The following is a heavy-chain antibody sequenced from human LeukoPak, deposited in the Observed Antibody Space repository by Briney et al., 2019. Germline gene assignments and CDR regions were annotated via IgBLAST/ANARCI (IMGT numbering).Heavy chain of an antibody. D-gene: IGHD1-14*01. CDR3: TNFKPPVPDALDI. Sequence: GGSLRLSCAASGFTFSTYSMNWVRQAPGRGLEWLSYISGGGSAIYYADSVKGRFTISRDNAKNSVSLQMNSPRAGDTAVYYCTNFKPPVPDALDIWGQGTMITVSS. V-gene: IGHV3-48*01. J-gene: IGHJ3*02. CDR2: ISGGGSAI. CDR1: GFTFSTYS.